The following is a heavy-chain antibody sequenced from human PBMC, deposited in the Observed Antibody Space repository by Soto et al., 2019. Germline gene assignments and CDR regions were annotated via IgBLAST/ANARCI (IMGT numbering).Heavy chain of an antibody. D-gene: IGHD6-19*01. J-gene: IGHJ4*02. V-gene: IGHV1-18*01. Sequence: QIQLVQSGAEVKKPGASVKVSCKASGYTFINYGISWVRQAPGQGLEWMGWISAYNDNTNYAQKLQGRVTMTADTATSTAYMELRSLRSDDTAVYYCAREAVAGRFDYWGQGTQVTVPS. CDR1: GYTFINYG. CDR2: ISAYNDNT. CDR3: AREAVAGRFDY.